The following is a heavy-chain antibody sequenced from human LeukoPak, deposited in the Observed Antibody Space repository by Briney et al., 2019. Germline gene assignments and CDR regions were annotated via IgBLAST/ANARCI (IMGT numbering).Heavy chain of an antibody. V-gene: IGHV1-2*04. CDR3: ARGEFGFDY. Sequence: GASVKVSCKASGGTFSSYAISWVRQAPGQGLEWMGWINPNSGGTNYAQKFQGWVTMTRDTSISTAYMELSRLRSDDTAVYYCARGEFGFDYWGQGTLVTVSS. D-gene: IGHD3-16*01. CDR1: GGTFSSYA. CDR2: INPNSGGT. J-gene: IGHJ4*02.